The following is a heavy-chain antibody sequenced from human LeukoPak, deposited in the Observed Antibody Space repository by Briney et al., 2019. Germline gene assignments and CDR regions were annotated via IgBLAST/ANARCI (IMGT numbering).Heavy chain of an antibody. CDR1: GGSISSGSYY. V-gene: IGHV4-30-2*01. CDR2: IYHSGST. Sequence: SETLSLTCTVSGGSISSGSYYWSWIRQPPGKGLEWIGYIYHSGSTYYNPSLKSRVTISVDRSKNQFSLKLSSVTAADTAVYYCARVGDIVVVPAAMVPYWFDPWGQGTLVTVSS. CDR3: ARVGDIVVVPAAMVPYWFDP. D-gene: IGHD2-2*01. J-gene: IGHJ5*02.